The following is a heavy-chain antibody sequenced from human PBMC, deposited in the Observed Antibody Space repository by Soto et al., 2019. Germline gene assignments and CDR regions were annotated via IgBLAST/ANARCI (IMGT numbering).Heavy chain of an antibody. Sequence: QSPGKGLEWRGEVDQSGGVTNYNPAIKSRVTIARVTSRNQFSLKLSSVTDADTSVSDCASGSNRDYSEGWGQGSLVTVSS. CDR3: ASGSNRDYSEG. D-gene: IGHD2-21*01. V-gene: IGHV4-34*01. J-gene: IGHJ1*01. CDR2: VDQSGGVT.